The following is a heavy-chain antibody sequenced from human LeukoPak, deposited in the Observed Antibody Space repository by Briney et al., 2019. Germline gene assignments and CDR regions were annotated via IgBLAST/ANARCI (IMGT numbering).Heavy chain of an antibody. CDR3: AKVGVGGSSGYYSTLDY. CDR2: ISGSGGSS. D-gene: IGHD3-22*01. J-gene: IGHJ4*02. CDR1: GFTLSSYA. Sequence: GGSLRLSCAASGFTLSSYALSWVRQPPGKGLEWVSAISGSGGSSYYADSVKGCFTISRDNSNNTFYQQINSLRAEDTAVYYCAKVGVGGSSGYYSTLDYWGQGTLVTVSS. V-gene: IGHV3-23*01.